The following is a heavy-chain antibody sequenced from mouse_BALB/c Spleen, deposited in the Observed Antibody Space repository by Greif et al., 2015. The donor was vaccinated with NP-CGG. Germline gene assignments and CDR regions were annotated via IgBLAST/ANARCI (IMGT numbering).Heavy chain of an antibody. CDR2: IDPENGNT. J-gene: IGHJ4*01. CDR1: GFNIKDYY. D-gene: IGHD2-1*01. V-gene: IGHV14-1*02. CDR3: DRASKEDGNYARDD. Sequence: QLQLPGSELVMPEALVKLSCKASGFNIKDYYMHWVKQRPEQGLEWIGWIDPENGNTIYDPKFQGKASITADTSSNTAYMQLSSRTAEDTAVYYCDRASKEDGNYARDDCGQGTSVTVSS.